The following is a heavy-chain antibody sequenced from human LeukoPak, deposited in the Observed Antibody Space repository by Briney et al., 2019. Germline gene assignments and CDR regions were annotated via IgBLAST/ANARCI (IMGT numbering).Heavy chain of an antibody. D-gene: IGHD5-18*01. V-gene: IGHV3-48*01. CDR2: ISSSSSTI. CDR3: AREIQLWSGDVDY. CDR1: GFTFSSYS. J-gene: IGHJ4*02. Sequence: GGSLRLFCAASGFTFSSYSMNWVRQAPGKGLEWGSYISSSSSTIYYADSVKGRFTISRDNAKNSLYLQMNSLRAEDTAVYYCAREIQLWSGDVDYWGQGTLVTVSS.